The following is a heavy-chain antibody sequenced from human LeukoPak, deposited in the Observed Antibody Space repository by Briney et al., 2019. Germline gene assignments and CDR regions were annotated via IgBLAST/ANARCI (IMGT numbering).Heavy chain of an antibody. CDR3: ARDRVKGYSSLRALGY. J-gene: IGHJ4*02. D-gene: IGHD6-6*01. CDR1: GYTFTGYY. V-gene: IGHV1-2*02. Sequence: GASVKVSCKASGYTFTGYYMHWVRQAPGQGLEWMGWINPNSGGTNYAQKFQGRVTMTRDTSISTAYMELSRLRSDDTAVYYCARDRVKGYSSLRALGYWGQGTLVTVSS. CDR2: INPNSGGT.